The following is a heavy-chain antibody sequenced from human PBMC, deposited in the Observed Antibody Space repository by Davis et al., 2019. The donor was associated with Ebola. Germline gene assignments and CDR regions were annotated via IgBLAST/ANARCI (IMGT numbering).Heavy chain of an antibody. V-gene: IGHV4-34*01. D-gene: IGHD5-18*01. CDR3: ARATKYSYWFDP. Sequence: MPSETLSLTCAVYGGSFSGYYWSWIRQPPGKGLEWIGEINHSGSTNYNPSLKSRVTISVDTSKNQFSLKLSSVTAADTAVYYCARATKYSYWFDPWGQGTLVTVSS. CDR1: GGSFSGYY. J-gene: IGHJ5*02. CDR2: INHSGST.